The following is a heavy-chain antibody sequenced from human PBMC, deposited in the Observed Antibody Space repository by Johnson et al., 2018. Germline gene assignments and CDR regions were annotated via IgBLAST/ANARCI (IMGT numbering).Heavy chain of an antibody. J-gene: IGHJ3*02. CDR3: VREGLDCSSTTCYRATFDI. CDR2: IKSDGITT. V-gene: IGHV3-74*01. D-gene: IGHD2-2*02. Sequence: VWVARIKSDGITTAYSDSVTGRFTISRDNAKGMLFLQMNSLRDEDTAVYYCVREGLDCSSTTCYRATFDIWGTGTVVTVSS.